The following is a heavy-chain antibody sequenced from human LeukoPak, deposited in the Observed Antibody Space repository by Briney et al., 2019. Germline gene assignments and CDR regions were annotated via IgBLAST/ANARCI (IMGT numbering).Heavy chain of an antibody. CDR1: GGSISSSSYY. Sequence: PSETLSLTCTVSGGSISSSSYYWGWIRQSPGKGLEWIGNIYYSGSTYYNPSLKSRVTTSVDTSKNEFSLNLSSVTAADTAVYYCARAGTNLGDYDYWGQGTLVTVSS. D-gene: IGHD4-17*01. J-gene: IGHJ4*02. CDR3: ARAGTNLGDYDY. V-gene: IGHV4-39*07. CDR2: IYYSGST.